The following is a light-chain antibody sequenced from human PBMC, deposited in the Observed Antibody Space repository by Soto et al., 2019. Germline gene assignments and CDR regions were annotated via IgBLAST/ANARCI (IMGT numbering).Light chain of an antibody. V-gene: IGKV4-1*01. J-gene: IGKJ4*01. Sequence: DIVMTQSPDSLAVSLGERATINCKSSQSVLYSSNNKNYLAWYQQKPGQPPKELIYWASTRESGVPDRFSGSGSGTDFTLTISSLQAEDVADYYCQQYYSTPPTFGGGTKVEIK. CDR3: QQYYSTPPT. CDR2: WAS. CDR1: QSVLYSSNNKNY.